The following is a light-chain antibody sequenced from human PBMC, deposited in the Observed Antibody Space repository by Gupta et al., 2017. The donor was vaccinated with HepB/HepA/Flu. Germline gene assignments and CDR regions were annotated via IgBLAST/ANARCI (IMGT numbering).Light chain of an antibody. J-gene: IGLJ2*01. CDR3: CSYAGAKVV. CDR2: DVS. Sequence: QPALTQPRSVSGSPGQSVTISCTGTSSDVGGYNYVSWYQQHPGKAPKLMIYDVSKRPSGVPDRFSGSKSGNTASLTISGLQAEDEADYYCCSYAGAKVVFGGGTKLTVL. V-gene: IGLV2-11*01. CDR1: SSDVGGYNY.